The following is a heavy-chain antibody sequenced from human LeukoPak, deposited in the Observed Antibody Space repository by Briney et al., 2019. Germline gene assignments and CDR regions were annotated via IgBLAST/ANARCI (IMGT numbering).Heavy chain of an antibody. J-gene: IGHJ3*02. V-gene: IGHV4-59*01. CDR1: GGSISSYY. D-gene: IGHD6-6*01. CDR3: ATYSSSSEAFDI. CDR2: IYYSGST. Sequence: SETLSLTCTVSGGSISSYYWSWIRQPPGKGLEWIGYIYYSGSTNYNPSLESRVTISVDTSKNQFSLKLSSVTAADTAVYYCATYSSSSEAFDIWGQGTMVTVSS.